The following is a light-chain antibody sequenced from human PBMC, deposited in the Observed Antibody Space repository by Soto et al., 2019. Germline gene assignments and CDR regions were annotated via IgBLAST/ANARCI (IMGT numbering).Light chain of an antibody. V-gene: IGKV1-9*01. CDR2: AAS. CDR1: QGISSY. CDR3: QQLNNYPLT. Sequence: DIQLTQSPSFLSASVGDRVTITCRASQGISSYLAWYQRRPGKAPKLLISAASTLQSGVPSRFSGSGSETEFTLTISSLQPEDFATYYCQQLNNYPLTFGGGTKLEIK. J-gene: IGKJ4*01.